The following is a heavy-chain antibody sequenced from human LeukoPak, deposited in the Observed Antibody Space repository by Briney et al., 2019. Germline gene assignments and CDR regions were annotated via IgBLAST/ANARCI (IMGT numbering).Heavy chain of an antibody. V-gene: IGHV3-48*03. CDR1: GFTFSSYE. CDR2: ISSSGSTI. Sequence: GGSLRLSCAASGFTFSSYEMNWVRQAPGKGLEWVSYISSSGSTICYADSVKGRFTISRDNAKNSLYLQMNSLRAEDTAVYYCARGGTMVRGVWAFDYWGQGTLVTVSS. J-gene: IGHJ4*02. D-gene: IGHD3-10*01. CDR3: ARGGTMVRGVWAFDY.